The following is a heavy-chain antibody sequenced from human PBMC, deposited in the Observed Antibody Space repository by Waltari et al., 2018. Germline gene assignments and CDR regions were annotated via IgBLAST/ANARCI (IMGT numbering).Heavy chain of an antibody. CDR3: TRGGRDSSWYWRD. CDR2: IKQDGREK. J-gene: IGHJ4*02. V-gene: IGHV3-7*01. D-gene: IGHD6-13*01. Sequence: EVQLVESGGGLAQPGGSLRLSCAASGLSFCNYWMTWVRQASGKGPEWLANIKQDGREKFYLDSVKGRFTISRDNAKSSLYLQMNNLRVEDTAVYYCTRGGRDSSWYWRDWGQGTLVTVSS. CDR1: GLSFCNYW.